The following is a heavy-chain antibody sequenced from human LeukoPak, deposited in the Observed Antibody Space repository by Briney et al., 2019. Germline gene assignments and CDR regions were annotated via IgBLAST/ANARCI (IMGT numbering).Heavy chain of an antibody. D-gene: IGHD5-18*01. CDR2: IYYSGST. V-gene: IGHV4-59*01. Sequence: SETLSLTCTVSGGSISIYYWSWIRQPPGKGLEWIGYIYYSGSTNYNPSLKSRVTISVDTSKNQFSLKLSSVTAADTAVYYCAREDTAMVTLWGQGTLVTVSS. CDR1: GGSISIYY. CDR3: AREDTAMVTL. J-gene: IGHJ4*02.